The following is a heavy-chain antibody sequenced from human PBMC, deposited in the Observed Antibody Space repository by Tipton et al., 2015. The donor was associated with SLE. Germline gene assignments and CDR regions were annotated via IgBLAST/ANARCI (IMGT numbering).Heavy chain of an antibody. Sequence: TLSLTCTVSRGSLNGFHWTWIRQPPGKRLEWIGYISDSGTTDYNPSLRSRVTLSADTSKSQFSLKLNSVTAADTAVYYCARGYCGGGVCYGRGFFDHWGQGNLVTVSS. CDR2: ISDSGTT. CDR1: RGSLNGFH. CDR3: ARGYCGGGVCYGRGFFDH. J-gene: IGHJ4*02. V-gene: IGHV4-59*12. D-gene: IGHD2-8*02.